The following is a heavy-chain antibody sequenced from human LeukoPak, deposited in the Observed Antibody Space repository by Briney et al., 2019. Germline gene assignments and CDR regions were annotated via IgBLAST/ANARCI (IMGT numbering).Heavy chain of an antibody. CDR3: ARGVWGEVTTRPRYYYMDV. D-gene: IGHD3-16*01. Sequence: SETLSLTCAVSGYSISSGYYWGWIRQPPGKGLEWIGRIYHSGSTYYNPSLKSRVTISVDTSKNQFSLKLSSVTAADTAVYYCARGVWGEVTTRPRYYYMDVWGKGTTVTVSS. CDR1: GYSISSGYY. J-gene: IGHJ6*03. V-gene: IGHV4-38-2*01. CDR2: IYHSGST.